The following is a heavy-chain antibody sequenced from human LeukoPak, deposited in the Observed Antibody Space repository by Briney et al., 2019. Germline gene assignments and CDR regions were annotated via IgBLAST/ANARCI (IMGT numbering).Heavy chain of an antibody. D-gene: IGHD4-17*01. J-gene: IGHJ6*03. CDR2: ISSSSSTI. CDR1: GFTFGSYE. CDR3: TRQGARDYGDYGYYYYYMDV. Sequence: PGGSLRLSCAASGFTFGSYEMNWVRQAPGKGLEWVSYISSSSSTIYYADSVKGRFTISRDNAKNSLYLQMNSLKTEDTAVYYCTRQGARDYGDYGYYYYYMDVWGKGTTVTVSS. V-gene: IGHV3-48*01.